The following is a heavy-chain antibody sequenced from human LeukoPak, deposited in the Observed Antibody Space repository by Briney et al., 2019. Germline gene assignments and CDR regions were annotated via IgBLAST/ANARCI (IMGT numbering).Heavy chain of an antibody. D-gene: IGHD6-19*01. V-gene: IGHV4-34*01. CDR2: INHSVST. Sequence: SETLSLTCAVYGGSFSGYYWSGIRQPPGKGLEWIGEINHSVSTNYNPSLKSRVTISVDTSKNPFSLTLSSVTAADTAVYYCARLTSGWSISYYYYMDVWGKGTTVTIYS. CDR1: GGSFSGYY. J-gene: IGHJ6*03. CDR3: ARLTSGWSISYYYYMDV.